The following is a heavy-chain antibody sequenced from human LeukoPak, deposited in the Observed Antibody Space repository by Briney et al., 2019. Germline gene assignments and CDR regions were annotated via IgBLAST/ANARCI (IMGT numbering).Heavy chain of an antibody. CDR2: ISGSGGST. D-gene: IGHD2-21*01. J-gene: IGHJ6*03. V-gene: IGHV3-23*01. CDR3: AKHSQVYYYYYYMDV. Sequence: GGSLRLSCAASGFAFSSYAMSWVRQAPGKGLEWVSGISGSGGSTYYADSVKGRFTISRDNSKNTLYLQMNSLRDEDTAVYYCAKHSQVYYYYYYMDVWGKGTTVTVSS. CDR1: GFAFSSYA.